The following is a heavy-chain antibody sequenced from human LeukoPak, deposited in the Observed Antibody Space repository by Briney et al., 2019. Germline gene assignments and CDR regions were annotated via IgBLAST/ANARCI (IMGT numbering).Heavy chain of an antibody. V-gene: IGHV4-59*01. D-gene: IGHD1-26*01. CDR2: IYYSGST. CDR1: GVSISSYY. Sequence: PSETLSLTCTVSGVSISSYYLSWIRQPPGKGLEWIGYIYYSGSTNYNPSLKSRVTISVDTSKNQFSLKLSSVTAADTAVYYCGRASVVGATFPFDIWGQGTMVTVSS. CDR3: GRASVVGATFPFDI. J-gene: IGHJ3*02.